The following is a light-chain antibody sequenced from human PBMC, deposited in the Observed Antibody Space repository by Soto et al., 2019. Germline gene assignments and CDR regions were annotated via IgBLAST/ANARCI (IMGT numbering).Light chain of an antibody. Sequence: DIQMTQSPTSLSASVGDRVTITCRASQGIGYNLAWYQQKPGKVPKVLIYTASTLQSGVPSRFSGSGSGTEFTLTINSLQPEDVATYFCQKYDSVPWSFGQGTRVEI. CDR2: TAS. J-gene: IGKJ1*01. V-gene: IGKV1-27*01. CDR1: QGIGYN. CDR3: QKYDSVPWS.